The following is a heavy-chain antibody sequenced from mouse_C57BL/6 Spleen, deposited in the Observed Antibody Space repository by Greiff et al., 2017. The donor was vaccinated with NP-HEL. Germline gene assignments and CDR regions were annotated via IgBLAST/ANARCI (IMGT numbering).Heavy chain of an antibody. Sequence: VQLQQSGPVLVKPGASVKMSCKASGYTFTDYYMNWVKQSHGKSLEWIGVINPYNGGTSYNQKFKGKATLTVDKSSSTAYMELNSLTSEDSAVYYCARWFYGSSLDYWGQGTSVTVSS. CDR1: GYTFTDYY. CDR2: INPYNGGT. CDR3: ARWFYGSSLDY. V-gene: IGHV1-19*01. J-gene: IGHJ4*01. D-gene: IGHD1-1*01.